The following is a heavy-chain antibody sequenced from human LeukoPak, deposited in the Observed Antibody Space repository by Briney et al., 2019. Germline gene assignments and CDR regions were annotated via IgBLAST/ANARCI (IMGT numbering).Heavy chain of an antibody. Sequence: SETLSLTCTVSGGSISSSSYYWGWIRQPPGKGLEWIGSIYYSGSTYYNPSLKSRVTISVDTSKNQFSLKLSSATAADTAVYYCARHVVSLPSAARPLHFDYWGQGTLVTVSS. CDR2: IYYSGST. D-gene: IGHD2-2*01. CDR3: ARHVVSLPSAARPLHFDY. CDR1: GGSISSSSYY. J-gene: IGHJ4*02. V-gene: IGHV4-39*01.